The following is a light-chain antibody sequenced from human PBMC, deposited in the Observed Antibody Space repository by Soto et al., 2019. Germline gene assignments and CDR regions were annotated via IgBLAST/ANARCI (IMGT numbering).Light chain of an antibody. CDR3: QQYNSFWT. J-gene: IGKJ1*01. V-gene: IGKV1-5*01. CDR2: DAS. Sequence: DIQMTQSPSTLSASVGDRVTITCRASQSISSWLAWYQQKPGKAPKLLIYDASSLESGVPSRFSGIGSGTEFPFTFSSLRPDNFATYSCQQYNSFWTFGQGTKVDIK. CDR1: QSISSW.